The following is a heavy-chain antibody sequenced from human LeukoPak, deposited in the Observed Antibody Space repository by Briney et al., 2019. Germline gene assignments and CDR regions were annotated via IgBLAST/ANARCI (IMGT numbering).Heavy chain of an antibody. CDR1: GFTFSSYV. Sequence: GGSLTLSCTASGFTFSSYVMSWVRQAPGKGLDWVSGISGNGGTAYYTDSVKGWFTISRDNSKNTLYLQVDTLRAEDTALYYCTIGPRQKRGLSTYWGQGTLVIVSS. V-gene: IGHV3-23*01. D-gene: IGHD3/OR15-3a*01. CDR2: ISGNGGTA. CDR3: TIGPRQKRGLSTY. J-gene: IGHJ4*02.